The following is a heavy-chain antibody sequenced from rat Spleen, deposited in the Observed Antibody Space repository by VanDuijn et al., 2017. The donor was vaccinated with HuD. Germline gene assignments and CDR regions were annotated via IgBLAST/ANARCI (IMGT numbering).Heavy chain of an antibody. D-gene: IGHD4-3*01. V-gene: IGHV5S23*01. J-gene: IGHJ3*01. CDR3: VRQDTSGYSNWFTY. CDR1: GFAFSDYD. CDR2: INSGGFNT. Sequence: EVQLVESGGGLVQPGRSLKLSCAASGFAFSDYDMVWVRQVPTKGLEWVSSINSGGFNTYYRDSVEGRFTISRDNAKSTLYLQMNSLRSEDTATYYCVRQDTSGYSNWFTYWGQGTLVTVSS.